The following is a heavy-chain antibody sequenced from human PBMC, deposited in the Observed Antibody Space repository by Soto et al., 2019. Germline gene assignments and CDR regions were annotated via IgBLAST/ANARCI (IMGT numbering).Heavy chain of an antibody. J-gene: IGHJ3*01. CDR3: ARSLPGTYGAFDL. V-gene: IGHV3-74*02. CDR2: ISGDGSST. D-gene: IGHD1-7*01. CDR1: EFTFRSYW. Sequence: EVQLLESGGNLVQPGGSLRLSCAASEFTFRSYWMHWVRQSPGKGLVWVSRISGDGSSTNYADSVKGRFTISRDNAKNTVYLQIDSLRAEDTPVYYCARSLPGTYGAFDLWGQGTMVTVSS.